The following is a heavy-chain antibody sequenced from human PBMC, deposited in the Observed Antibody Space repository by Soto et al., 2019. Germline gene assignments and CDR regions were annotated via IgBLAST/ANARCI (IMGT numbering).Heavy chain of an antibody. CDR2: ISGSGGST. J-gene: IGHJ6*02. CDR3: AKAARSDLYYYYGMDV. D-gene: IGHD2-21*02. Sequence: EVQLLESGGGLVQPGGSLRLSCAASGFTFSSYAMSWVRQAPGKGLEWVSAISGSGGSTYYADSVKGRFTISRDNSKNTLYLQMNSLRAEDTAVYYCAKAARSDLYYYYGMDVWGQGTTVTVSS. CDR1: GFTFSSYA. V-gene: IGHV3-23*01.